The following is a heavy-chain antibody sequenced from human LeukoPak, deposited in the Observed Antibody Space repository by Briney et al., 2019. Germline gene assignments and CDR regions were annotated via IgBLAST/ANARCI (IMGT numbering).Heavy chain of an antibody. D-gene: IGHD6-19*01. J-gene: IGHJ3*02. Sequence: PGGSLRLSCAASGFTFSSYAMSWVRQAPGKGLEWVSAISGSGGSTYYADSVKGRFTISRDNSKNTLYLQMNSLRAEDTAVYYCAKDVSRGIAVATTDAFDIWGQGTMVTVSS. CDR3: AKDVSRGIAVATTDAFDI. CDR2: ISGSGGST. V-gene: IGHV3-23*01. CDR1: GFTFSSYA.